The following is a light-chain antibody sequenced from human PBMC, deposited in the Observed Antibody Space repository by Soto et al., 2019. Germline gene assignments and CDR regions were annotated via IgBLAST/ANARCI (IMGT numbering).Light chain of an antibody. Sequence: QSVLTQPASVSGSPGQSITISCTGTSSDVGYYDYVSWFQQHPGKAPKLMIFEVTNRPSGVSNRFSGSKSGNTASLTISGLQADDEADYYCSSHTPTYTLVFGGGTKLTVL. CDR2: EVT. CDR1: SSDVGYYDY. J-gene: IGLJ2*01. CDR3: SSHTPTYTLV. V-gene: IGLV2-14*01.